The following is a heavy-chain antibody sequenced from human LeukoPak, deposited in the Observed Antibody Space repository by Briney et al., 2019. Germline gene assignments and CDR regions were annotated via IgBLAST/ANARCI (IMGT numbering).Heavy chain of an antibody. V-gene: IGHV3-9*01. CDR2: ISWNSGSI. Sequence: GGSLRLPCAASGFTFDDYAMHWVRQAPGKGLEWVSGISWNSGSIGYADSVKGRFTISRDNAKNSLYLQMNSLRAEDTALYYCAKGRGSYKGYYFDYWGQGTLVTVSS. J-gene: IGHJ4*02. D-gene: IGHD1-26*01. CDR3: AKGRGSYKGYYFDY. CDR1: GFTFDDYA.